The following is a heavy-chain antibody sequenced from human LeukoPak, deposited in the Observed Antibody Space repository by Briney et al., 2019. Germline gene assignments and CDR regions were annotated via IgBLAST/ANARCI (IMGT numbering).Heavy chain of an antibody. J-gene: IGHJ4*02. CDR2: IGYDGRFK. CDR1: GFTFNNYP. V-gene: IGHV3-30*04. D-gene: IGHD3-10*01. CDR3: ARDPRKGSPDYFDY. Sequence: PGTSLRLSCATSGFTFNNYPMHWVRQAPGKGLEWVAVIGYDGRFKFHSDSVKGRFTISRDDSKNTLYLQMNSLRPEDTAVYYCARDPRKGSPDYFDYWGQGTLVTVPT.